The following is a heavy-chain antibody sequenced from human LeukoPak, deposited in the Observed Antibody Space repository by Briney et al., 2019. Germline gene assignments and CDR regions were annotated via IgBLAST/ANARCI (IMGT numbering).Heavy chain of an antibody. V-gene: IGHV4-34*01. CDR3: ARAGGDYWFDP. D-gene: IGHD2-21*02. J-gene: IGHJ5*02. CDR1: GGSFSGYY. Sequence: SETLSLTCAVYGGSFSGYYWSWIRQPPGKGLEWIGEINHSGSTNYNPSLKSRVTMSVDTSKNQFSLKLSSVTAADTAVYYCARAGGDYWFDPWGQGTLVTVSS. CDR2: INHSGST.